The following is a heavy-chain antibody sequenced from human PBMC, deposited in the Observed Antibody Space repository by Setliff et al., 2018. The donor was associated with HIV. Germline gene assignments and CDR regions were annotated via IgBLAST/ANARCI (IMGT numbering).Heavy chain of an antibody. Sequence: GSLRLSCAASGFTFSDHYMSWIRQAPGKGLEWVSSISGTETTIYSADSVKGRFTISRDNAKNSLFLQMNSLRAEDTAVYYCARTSAGGQENDYWGQGTLVTVSS. J-gene: IGHJ4*02. CDR1: GFTFSDHY. D-gene: IGHD3-10*01. CDR3: ARTSAGGQENDY. V-gene: IGHV3-11*01. CDR2: ISGTETTI.